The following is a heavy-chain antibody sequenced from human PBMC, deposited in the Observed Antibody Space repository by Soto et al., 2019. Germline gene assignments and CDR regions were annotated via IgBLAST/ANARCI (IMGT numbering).Heavy chain of an antibody. D-gene: IGHD3-10*01. CDR2: INYDGYS. CDR3: ARHGFGPLHGLVDV. Sequence: QVQLQESGPGLEKPSETLSLTCTVSGGSITNYYCSWFRPPPGKGLEWIGYINYDGYSAYNLSLKRRVTLSMDASKTQFSLMLESVTATDTAVYYCARHGFGPLHGLVDVWGPGTTVIVSS. J-gene: IGHJ6*02. V-gene: IGHV4-59*08. CDR1: GGSITNYY.